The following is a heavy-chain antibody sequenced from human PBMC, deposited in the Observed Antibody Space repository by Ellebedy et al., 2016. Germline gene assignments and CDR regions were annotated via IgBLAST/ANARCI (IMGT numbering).Heavy chain of an antibody. CDR1: GYIFTSFY. J-gene: IGHJ6*02. CDR2: INPSGGST. Sequence: ASVKVSXKASGYIFTSFYLHWVRQAPGQGLEWMGVINPSGGSTRYAQKFQGRVTMTRDTSTSTVHMEVSSLRSEDTAVYYCARDRMVRGVIQDYYYGMDVWGQGTTVTVSS. D-gene: IGHD3-10*01. V-gene: IGHV1-46*01. CDR3: ARDRMVRGVIQDYYYGMDV.